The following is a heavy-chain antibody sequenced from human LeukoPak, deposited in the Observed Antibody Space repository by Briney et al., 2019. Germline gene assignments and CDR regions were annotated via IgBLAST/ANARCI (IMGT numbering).Heavy chain of an antibody. CDR2: ISGTGGSAGST. V-gene: IGHV3-23*01. CDR3: ARGEQWLVLNHYPMDV. J-gene: IGHJ6*02. D-gene: IGHD6-19*01. Sequence: GGSLRLSCAASGFTFSSYAMNWVRQAPGKGLEWVSGISGTGGSAGSTYYANSVRGRFTISRDNSKSTLYLQMNSLRAEDTALYYCARGEQWLVLNHYPMDVWGQGTTVTVPS. CDR1: GFTFSSYA.